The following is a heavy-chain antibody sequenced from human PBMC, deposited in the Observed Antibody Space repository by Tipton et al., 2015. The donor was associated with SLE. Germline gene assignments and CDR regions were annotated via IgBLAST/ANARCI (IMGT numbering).Heavy chain of an antibody. Sequence: TLSLTCTVSGGSISSGSYYWSWIRQPAGKGLEWIGRIYTSGSTNYNPSLKSRVTISVDTSKNHFSLNLNSVTAADTAVYYCAREVKGGAADSLGQGTLVTAS. CDR1: GGSISSGSYY. V-gene: IGHV4-61*02. CDR3: AREVKGGAADS. CDR2: IYTSGST. J-gene: IGHJ4*02. D-gene: IGHD4/OR15-4a*01.